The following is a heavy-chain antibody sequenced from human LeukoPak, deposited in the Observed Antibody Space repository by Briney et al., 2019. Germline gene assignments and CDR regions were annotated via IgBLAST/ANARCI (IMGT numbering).Heavy chain of an antibody. CDR2: IYYGGST. Sequence: SETLSLTCSVSGGSISSSTYYWGWIRQPPGKGLEWIASIYYGGSTYYNPSLKSRVTISVDTSKNQFSLKLSSVTAADTAVYYCARDLRITMVRGVIPFQHWGQGTLVTVSS. CDR3: ARDLRITMVRGVIPFQH. D-gene: IGHD3-10*01. V-gene: IGHV4-39*07. J-gene: IGHJ1*01. CDR1: GGSISSSTYY.